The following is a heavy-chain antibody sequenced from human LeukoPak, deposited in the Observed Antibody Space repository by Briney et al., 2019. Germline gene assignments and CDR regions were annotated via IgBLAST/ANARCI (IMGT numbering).Heavy chain of an antibody. V-gene: IGHV3-74*01. CDR3: VSFYETY. CDR1: GNYW. J-gene: IGHJ4*02. CDR2: INSDGSWA. Sequence: GGSLRLSCAASGNYWMHWVRQAPGKGLVWVSHINSDGSWATYVDSVKGRFTISKDNAKNMVYLQMNNLRAEDTAVYYCVSFYETYWGRGTLVTVSS. D-gene: IGHD2-2*01.